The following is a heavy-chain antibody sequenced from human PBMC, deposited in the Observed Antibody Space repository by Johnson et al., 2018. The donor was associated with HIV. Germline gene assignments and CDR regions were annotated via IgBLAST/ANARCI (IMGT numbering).Heavy chain of an antibody. J-gene: IGHJ3*02. V-gene: IGHV3-30*02. CDR1: GFTFSRFG. D-gene: IGHD3-22*01. Sequence: QVQLVESGGGVVQPGGSLRLSCVASGFTFSRFGMHCVRQAPGKGLEWVTFIQFDGSSKYSLESVKGRFIISRDISKKTVYLQMNTLRTEDTAVYYCAKETRDTRSAFDIWGQGTMVTVSA. CDR3: AKETRDTRSAFDI. CDR2: IQFDGSSK.